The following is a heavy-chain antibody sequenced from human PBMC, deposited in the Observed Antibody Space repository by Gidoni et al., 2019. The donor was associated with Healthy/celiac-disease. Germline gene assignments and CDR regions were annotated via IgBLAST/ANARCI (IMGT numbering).Heavy chain of an antibody. CDR1: GFTFSSYA. CDR2: ISYDGSNK. V-gene: IGHV3-30*01. Sequence: QVQLVESGGGVVQPGRSLRLSCAASGFTFSSYAMHWVRQAPGKGLEWVAVISYDGSNKYYADSVKGRFTISRDNSKNTLYLQMNSLRAEDTAVYYCARDLIVVVPAATSYGMDVWGQGTTVTVSS. J-gene: IGHJ6*02. D-gene: IGHD2-2*01. CDR3: ARDLIVVVPAATSYGMDV.